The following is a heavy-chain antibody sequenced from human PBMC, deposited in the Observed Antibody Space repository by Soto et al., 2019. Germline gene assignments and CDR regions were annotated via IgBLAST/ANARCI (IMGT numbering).Heavy chain of an antibody. Sequence: ASVKVSCKASGYTFSDYYMHWVRQAPGQGLEWMGWINPNSGGTNYARKFQGWVTMTRDTSISTAYMELSRLTSYDTAVYYFARGGNSNYYYYYMDVWGKGTTGTVSS. CDR1: GYTFSDYY. V-gene: IGHV1-2*04. CDR3: ARGGNSNYYYYYMDV. CDR2: INPNSGGT. D-gene: IGHD4-4*01. J-gene: IGHJ6*03.